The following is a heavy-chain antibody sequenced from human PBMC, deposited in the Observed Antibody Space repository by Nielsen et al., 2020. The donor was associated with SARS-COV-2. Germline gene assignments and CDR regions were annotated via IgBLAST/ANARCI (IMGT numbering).Heavy chain of an antibody. D-gene: IGHD3-3*01. Sequence: GGSLRLSCVVSGFTFRTSGMNWVRQAPGKGLEWVANIKQDGSEKYYGDSVKGRFTISRDNAKNSLYLQMNSLRAEDTAVYYCVRDSSVVIWSGYPVDWGQGTLVTVSS. V-gene: IGHV3-7*01. J-gene: IGHJ4*02. CDR3: VRDSSVVIWSGYPVD. CDR2: IKQDGSEK. CDR1: GFTFRTSG.